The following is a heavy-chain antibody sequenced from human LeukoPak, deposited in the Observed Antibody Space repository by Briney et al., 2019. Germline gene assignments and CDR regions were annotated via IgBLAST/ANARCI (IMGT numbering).Heavy chain of an antibody. CDR3: AKDKEAEVFDY. J-gene: IGHJ4*02. CDR2: ISGSGGST. V-gene: IGHV3-23*01. Sequence: GGSLRLSCAASGFTFSSYGMSWGRQAPGKGLEGVSAISGSGGSTYYADSVKGRFTISRDNSKNTLYLQMNSLRAEDTAVYYCAKDKEAEVFDYWGQGTLVTVSS. CDR1: GFTFSSYG. D-gene: IGHD6-13*01.